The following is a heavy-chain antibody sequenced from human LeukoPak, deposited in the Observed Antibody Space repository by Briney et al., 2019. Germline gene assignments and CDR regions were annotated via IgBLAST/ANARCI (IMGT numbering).Heavy chain of an antibody. CDR1: GGSFSGYY. V-gene: IGHV4-34*01. J-gene: IGHJ5*02. Sequence: SETLSLTCAVYGGSFSGYYWSWIRQPPGKGLEWIGEINHSGSTNYNPSLKSRVTISVDTSKKQFSLKLSSVTAADTAVYYCARGCPAYYYGSGRGYNWFDPWGQGTLVTVSS. CDR3: ARGCPAYYYGSGRGYNWFDP. D-gene: IGHD3-10*01. CDR2: INHSGST.